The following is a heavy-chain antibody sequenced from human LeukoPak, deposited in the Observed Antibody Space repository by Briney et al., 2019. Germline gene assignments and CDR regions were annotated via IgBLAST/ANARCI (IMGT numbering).Heavy chain of an antibody. CDR2: ISGSGGST. CDR3: AKGNVRVWYCSSTSCPFGGYFDY. Sequence: PGGSLRLSCAASGFTFSSYAMSWVRQAPGKGLEWVSAISGSGGSTYHADSVKGRFTISRDNSKNTLYLQMNSLRAEDTAVYYCAKGNVRVWYCSSTSCPFGGYFDYWGQGTLVTVSS. D-gene: IGHD2-2*01. J-gene: IGHJ4*02. V-gene: IGHV3-23*01. CDR1: GFTFSSYA.